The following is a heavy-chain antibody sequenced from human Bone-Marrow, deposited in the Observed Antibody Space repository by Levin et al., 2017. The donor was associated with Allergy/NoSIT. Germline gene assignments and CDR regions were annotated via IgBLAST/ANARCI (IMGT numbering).Heavy chain of an antibody. J-gene: IGHJ4*02. D-gene: IGHD6-6*01. CDR1: GFSVSNNF. V-gene: IGHV3-66*01. CDR3: ARDAQGHSSSPY. Sequence: GGSLRLSCAASGFSVSNNFLNWVRQVPGKGLEWVSLIYSGGSTHYADSVKGRFTISRDNSRNTLYLQMNSLRVEDTAVYYCARDAQGHSSSPYWGQGTLVTVSS. CDR2: IYSGGST.